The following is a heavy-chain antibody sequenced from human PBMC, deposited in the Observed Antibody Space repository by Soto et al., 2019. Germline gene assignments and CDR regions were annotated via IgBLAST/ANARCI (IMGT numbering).Heavy chain of an antibody. V-gene: IGHV3-48*02. Sequence: EVQLVESGGGLVQPGGSLKLSCAVSGFTFSSHAMNWVRQAPGKGLEWVAYIHGTRSIIYYADSVKGRFTISRDNAKNSLALQMHSLRDGYTVLYYFARDARNVDYDYWGSGTVVTFSS. CDR3: ARDARNVDYDY. CDR2: IHGTRSII. D-gene: IGHD3-16*01. CDR1: GFTFSSHA. J-gene: IGHJ4*02.